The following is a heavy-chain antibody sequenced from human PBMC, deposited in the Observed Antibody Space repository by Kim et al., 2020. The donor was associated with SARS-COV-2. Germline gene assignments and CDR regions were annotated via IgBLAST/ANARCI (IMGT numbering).Heavy chain of an antibody. J-gene: IGHJ6*02. V-gene: IGHV1-18*01. D-gene: IGHD4-17*01. Sequence: ASVKVSCKASGYTFTSYGISWVRQAPGQGLEWMGWISAYNGNTNYAQKLQGRVTMTTDTSTSTAYMELRSLRSDDTAVYYCARAGYDYGDYVFLYYYYGMDVWGHGTPVTVSS. CDR1: GYTFTSYG. CDR3: ARAGYDYGDYVFLYYYYGMDV. CDR2: ISAYNGNT.